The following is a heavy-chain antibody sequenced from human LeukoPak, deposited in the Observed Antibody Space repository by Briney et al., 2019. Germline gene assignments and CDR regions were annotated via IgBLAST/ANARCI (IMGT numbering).Heavy chain of an antibody. J-gene: IGHJ4*02. Sequence: PSETLSLTCTVSNASISSNTYYRAWIRQPPGKGLEYIGSINYRGSTYYNPSLKSRVTLSVDTSKNQFSLKLNSVTAADTAVYYCATYKYDYVWGNQHFDYWDQGTLVAVSS. CDR2: INYRGST. V-gene: IGHV4-39*07. CDR3: ATYKYDYVWGNQHFDY. D-gene: IGHD3-16*01. CDR1: NASISSNTYY.